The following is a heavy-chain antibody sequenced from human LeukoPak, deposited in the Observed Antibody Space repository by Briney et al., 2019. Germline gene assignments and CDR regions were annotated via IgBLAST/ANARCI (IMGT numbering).Heavy chain of an antibody. CDR3: ARDRRDYCSSTSCYLDY. Sequence: GGSLRLSCAASGFTFSSYSMNWVRQAPGKGLEWVSSISSSSSYIYYADSVKGRFTISRDNAKNSLYLQMNSLRAEDTAVYYCARDRRDYCSSTSCYLDYWGQGTLVTVSS. J-gene: IGHJ4*02. CDR1: GFTFSSYS. V-gene: IGHV3-21*01. CDR2: ISSSSSYI. D-gene: IGHD2-2*01.